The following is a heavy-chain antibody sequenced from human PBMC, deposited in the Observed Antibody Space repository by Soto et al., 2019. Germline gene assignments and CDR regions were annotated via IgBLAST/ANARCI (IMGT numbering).Heavy chain of an antibody. J-gene: IGHJ4*02. CDR1: GASITSTSSY. CDR3: AGQYPFEGSGYHLNF. D-gene: IGHD3-22*01. V-gene: IGHV4-39*01. CDR2: IYYRGNT. Sequence: SETLSLTCSVSGASITSTSSYWGWIRHPPGKGLEWIAIIYYRGNTYYNPSLRSRLTISVDTSQNQFSLKLTSVTAADAAVYYCAGQYPFEGSGYHLNFWGRGTLVTVSS.